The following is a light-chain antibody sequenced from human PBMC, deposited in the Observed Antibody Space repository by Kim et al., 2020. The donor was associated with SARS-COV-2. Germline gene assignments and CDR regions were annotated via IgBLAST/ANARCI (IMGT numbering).Light chain of an antibody. CDR2: VDNDGGH. Sequence: QPVLTQSPSASASLGASIKLTCTLNSGHTTYAIAWHQQHPEKGPRYLMTVDNDGGHTKGDGIPDRFSGSSSGAERYLTISSLQSEDEADYYCQTWGTGIQVFGGGTKVTVL. CDR1: SGHTTYA. J-gene: IGLJ2*01. V-gene: IGLV4-69*01. CDR3: QTWGTGIQV.